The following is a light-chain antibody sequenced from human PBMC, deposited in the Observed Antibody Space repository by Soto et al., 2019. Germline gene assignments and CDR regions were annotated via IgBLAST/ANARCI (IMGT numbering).Light chain of an antibody. CDR1: QSVSSD. Sequence: EIVMTQSPATLSVSPGERATLSCRASQSVSSDLAWYHQKPGQAPRLLIYGASTSATGIPARFSGSESGTEFTLTINSLQSEDFAVYYCQQYNNWPRTFGQGTKVEIK. J-gene: IGKJ1*01. V-gene: IGKV3-15*01. CDR2: GAS. CDR3: QQYNNWPRT.